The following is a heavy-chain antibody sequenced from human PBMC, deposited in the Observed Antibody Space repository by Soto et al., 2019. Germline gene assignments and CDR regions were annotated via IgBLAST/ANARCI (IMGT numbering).Heavy chain of an antibody. J-gene: IGHJ4*02. CDR3: ARVRSDGSGWYTFPYYFDY. D-gene: IGHD6-19*01. CDR2: IYYSGST. V-gene: IGHV4-59*12. CDR1: GGSISSYY. Sequence: PSETLSLTCTVSGGSISSYYWSWIRQPPGKGLEWIGYIYYSGSTNYNPSLKSRVTISVDTSKNQFSLKLSSVTAADTAVYYCARVRSDGSGWYTFPYYFDYWGQGTLVTVSS.